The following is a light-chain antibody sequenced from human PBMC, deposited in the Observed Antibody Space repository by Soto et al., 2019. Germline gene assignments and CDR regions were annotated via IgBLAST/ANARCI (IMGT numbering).Light chain of an antibody. CDR3: QRYYGIPLT. Sequence: DFVMTQSPDSLAVCLGERATINCKSSQSVLYGSNNNNYLAWYQQKPGQPPRLLINLASTRESGVPDRFSGSGSGTDFNLTISSLQAEDVALYYCQRYYGIPLTFGGGTRVEIK. CDR2: LAS. J-gene: IGKJ4*01. CDR1: QSVLYGSNNNNY. V-gene: IGKV4-1*01.